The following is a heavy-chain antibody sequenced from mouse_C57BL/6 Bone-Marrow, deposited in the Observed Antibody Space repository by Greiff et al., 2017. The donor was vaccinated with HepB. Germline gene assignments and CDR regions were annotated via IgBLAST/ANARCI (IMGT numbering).Heavy chain of an antibody. CDR1: GFSLTSYG. J-gene: IGHJ1*03. CDR2: IWRGGST. V-gene: IGHV2-5*01. Sequence: QVQLQQSGPGLVQPSQSLSITCTVSGFSLTSYGVHWVRQSPGKGLEWLGVIWRGGSTDYNAAFMSRLSITKDNSKSQVFFKMNSLQADDTAIYYCEKGIFCCSLGGYLDVWGTGPPFTVA. D-gene: IGHD1-1*01. CDR3: EKGIFCCSLGGYLDV.